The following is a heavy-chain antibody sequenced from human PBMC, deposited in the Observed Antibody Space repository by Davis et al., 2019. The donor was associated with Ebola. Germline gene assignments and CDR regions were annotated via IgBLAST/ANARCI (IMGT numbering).Heavy chain of an antibody. CDR3: ARDRSGYYGSAYYFDH. J-gene: IGHJ4*02. CDR1: GFTFRSYW. D-gene: IGHD3-10*01. V-gene: IGHV3-7*01. Sequence: GASLKISCAAPGFTFRSYWMSWVRQTPGKGLEWVAHIQQDGSAENYVDSVKGRFSISRDNTKNSLYLQMDSLRVEGTAVYYCARDRSGYYGSAYYFDHWGQGTQVTVSS. CDR2: IQQDGSAE.